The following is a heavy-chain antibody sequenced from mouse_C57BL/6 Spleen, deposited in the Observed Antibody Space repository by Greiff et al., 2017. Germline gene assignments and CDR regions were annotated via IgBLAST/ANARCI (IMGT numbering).Heavy chain of an antibody. CDR3: AREGSLRDWYFDV. J-gene: IGHJ1*03. Sequence: VQLQQSVAELVRPGASVKLSCTASGFNINNTYMHWVKQRPEQGLEWIGRIDPANGNTKYAPKFQGKATITADTSSNTAYLQLSSLTSEDTAVYYCAREGSLRDWYFDVWGTGTTVTVSS. CDR2: IDPANGNT. CDR1: GFNINNTY. V-gene: IGHV14-3*01.